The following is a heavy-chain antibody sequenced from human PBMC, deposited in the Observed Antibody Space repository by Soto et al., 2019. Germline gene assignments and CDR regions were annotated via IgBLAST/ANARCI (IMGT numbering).Heavy chain of an antibody. V-gene: IGHV3-23*01. J-gene: IGHJ2*01. CDR1: GFTFRSYT. CDR3: AKEPVGPDWYFDL. Sequence: DVQLLESGGGLVQPGGSLRLSCAASGFTFRSYTMSWVRQAPGKGLEWVSGISGSGISTHYEDSVKGRFTVSRDNSKNTLYLQMNSLRAEDTAVYNCAKEPVGPDWYFDLCGRATLVTVSS. CDR2: ISGSGIST.